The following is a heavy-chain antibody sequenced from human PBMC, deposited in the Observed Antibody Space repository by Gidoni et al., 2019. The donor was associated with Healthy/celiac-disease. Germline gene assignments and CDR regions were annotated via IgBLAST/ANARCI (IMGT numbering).Heavy chain of an antibody. V-gene: IGHV4-4*09. J-gene: IGHJ5*02. CDR2: T. D-gene: IGHD3-10*01. Sequence: TNYNPALKSRVTISVNTSKNQFSLKLSSATAADTAVYYCASAHYYGSGSYYTSWFDPWGQGTLVTVSS. CDR3: ASAHYYGSGSYYTSWFDP.